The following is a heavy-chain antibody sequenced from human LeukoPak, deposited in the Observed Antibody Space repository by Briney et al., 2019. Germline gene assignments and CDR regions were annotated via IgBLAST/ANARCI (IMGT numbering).Heavy chain of an antibody. J-gene: IGHJ4*02. CDR2: ISGSGGST. Sequence: GSLRLSCAASGFTFDDYAMSWVRQAPGKGLEWVSAISGSGGSTYYADSVKGRFTISRDNSKNTLYLQMNSLRAEDTAVYYCAKDLGGGDFDYWGQGTLVTVSS. D-gene: IGHD4-23*01. V-gene: IGHV3-23*01. CDR3: AKDLGGGDFDY. CDR1: GFTFDDYA.